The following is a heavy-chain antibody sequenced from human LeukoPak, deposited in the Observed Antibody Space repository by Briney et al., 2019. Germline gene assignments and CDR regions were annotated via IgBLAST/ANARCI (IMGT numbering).Heavy chain of an antibody. V-gene: IGHV4-4*07. J-gene: IGHJ2*01. CDR3: ARSRPSTYCGGDCYSGPYWYFDL. CDR2: IYTSGST. D-gene: IGHD2-21*02. CDR1: GGSISSYY. Sequence: SETLSPTCTVSGGSISSYYWSWIRQPAGKGLEWIGRIYTSGSTNYNPSLKSRVTMSADTSKNQFSLKLSSVTAADTAVYYCARSRPSTYCGGDCYSGPYWYFDLWGRGTLVTVSS.